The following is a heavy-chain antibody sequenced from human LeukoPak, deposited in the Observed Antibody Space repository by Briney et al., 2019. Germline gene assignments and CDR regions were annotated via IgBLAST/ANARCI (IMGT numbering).Heavy chain of an antibody. Sequence: SETLSLTCTVSGGSISSYYWSWIRQPPGKGLEWIGYIYYSGSTNYNPSLKSRVTISVDTSKNQFSLKLSSVTAADTAVYYCARVYCSSTSCSMYYFDYWGQGTLVTVSS. J-gene: IGHJ4*02. D-gene: IGHD2-2*01. CDR2: IYYSGST. CDR1: GGSISSYY. CDR3: ARVYCSSTSCSMYYFDY. V-gene: IGHV4-59*01.